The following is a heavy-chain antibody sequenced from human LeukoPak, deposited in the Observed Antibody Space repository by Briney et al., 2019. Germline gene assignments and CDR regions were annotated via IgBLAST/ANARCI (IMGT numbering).Heavy chain of an antibody. D-gene: IGHD6-13*01. CDR2: IKQGGSEK. CDR1: GFTFSSYW. CDR3: ARDPSLLRYSSNWYHDY. V-gene: IGHV3-7*01. Sequence: GGSLRLSCAASGFTFSSYWMSWVRQAPGKGLEWVANIKQGGSEKYYVDSVKGRFTISRDNAKNSLYLQMNSLRAEDTAVYYCARDPSLLRYSSNWYHDYWGQGTLVTVSS. J-gene: IGHJ4*02.